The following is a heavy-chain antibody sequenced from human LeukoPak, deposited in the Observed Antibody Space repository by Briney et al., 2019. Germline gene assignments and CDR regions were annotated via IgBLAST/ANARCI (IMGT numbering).Heavy chain of an antibody. CDR1: GFTVSTDY. D-gene: IGHD6-19*01. J-gene: IGHJ4*02. Sequence: GGSLRLSCAASGFTVSTDYLNWVRQAPGKGLEWVSVIYSGGSTYYADSVKGRFTISRDNSKNTLYLQMNSLRAEDTAVYYCARGGRGVARDFEYWGKGPLVTVSS. V-gene: IGHV3-53*01. CDR3: ARGGRGVARDFEY. CDR2: IYSGGST.